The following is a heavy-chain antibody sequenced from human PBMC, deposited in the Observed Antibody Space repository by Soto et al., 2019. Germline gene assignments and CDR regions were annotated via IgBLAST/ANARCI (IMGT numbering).Heavy chain of an antibody. CDR3: ARTTPSIGVAGTSTYLEY. J-gene: IGHJ4*01. CDR2: ISAYNGNT. Sequence: QGLEWMGWISAYNGNTNYAQKLQGRVTMTTDTSTSTAYMELRSLRSDDTAVYYCARTTPSIGVAGTSTYLEYWGNGTLVPVSS. V-gene: IGHV1-18*01. D-gene: IGHD6-19*01.